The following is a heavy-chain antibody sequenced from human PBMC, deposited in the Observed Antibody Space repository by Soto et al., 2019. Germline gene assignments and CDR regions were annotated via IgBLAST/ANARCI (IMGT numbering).Heavy chain of an antibody. J-gene: IGHJ6*02. CDR1: GYSFSDYF. D-gene: IGHD1-26*01. Sequence: QVQLVQSGAEVKKSGASVKVSCKPSGYSFSDYFIQWVRQAPGQGLEWVAWINPKTAATNYAKKFQCRVALTWDTSSTTAYKELTRLRPDDTAVYYCARIKWGLNYYNGMDVWGQGTTVIVSS. CDR2: INPKTAAT. V-gene: IGHV1-2*02. CDR3: ARIKWGLNYYNGMDV.